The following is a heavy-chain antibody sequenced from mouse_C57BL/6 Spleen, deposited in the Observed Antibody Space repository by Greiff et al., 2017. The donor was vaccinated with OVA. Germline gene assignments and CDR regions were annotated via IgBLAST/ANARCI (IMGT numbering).Heavy chain of an antibody. D-gene: IGHD1-1*01. V-gene: IGHV1-42*01. CDR1: GYSFTGYY. J-gene: IGHJ1*03. CDR2: INPSTGGT. CDR3: ARSTTVVRYFDV. Sequence: EVQLQQSGPELVKPGASVKISCKASGYSFTGYYMNWVKQSPEKSLEWIGEINPSTGGTTYNQKFKATATLTVDKSSSTAYMQLKSLTSDDSAVYYCARSTTVVRYFDVWGTGTTVTVSS.